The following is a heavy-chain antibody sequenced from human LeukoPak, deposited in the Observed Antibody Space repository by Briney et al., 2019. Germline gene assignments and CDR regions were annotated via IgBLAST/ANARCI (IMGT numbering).Heavy chain of an antibody. CDR2: ISSSGDNT. D-gene: IGHD6-19*01. CDR3: AKDRLGAVAEYPDY. J-gene: IGHJ4*02. V-gene: IGHV3-23*01. CDR1: GFTFSSQA. Sequence: GGSLRLSCAASGFTFSSQAMSWVRQAPGKGLEWVSAISSSGDNTYYADSVKGRFTISRDNSKNTVYLQMNSLRADDTAKYYCAKDRLGAVAEYPDYWGQGTLVTVSS.